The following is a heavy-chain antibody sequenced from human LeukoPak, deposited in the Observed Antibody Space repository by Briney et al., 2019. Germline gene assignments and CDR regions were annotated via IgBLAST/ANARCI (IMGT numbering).Heavy chain of an antibody. CDR1: GFTFSTYC. J-gene: IGHJ4*02. CDR3: VRDFRSADY. V-gene: IGHV3-74*01. CDR2: ICPDGTVT. Sequence: QSGGSLRLSCAASGFTFSTYCMHWFRQAPGKGPMWVSRICPDGTVTNYADSVKARFIISRDNARNTVYLQMNSLRVEDTAVYYCVRDFRSADYWGQGTLVTVSS.